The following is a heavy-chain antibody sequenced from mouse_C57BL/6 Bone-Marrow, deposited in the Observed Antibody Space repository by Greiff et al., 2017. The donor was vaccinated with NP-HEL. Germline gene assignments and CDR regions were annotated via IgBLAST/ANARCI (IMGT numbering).Heavy chain of an antibody. Sequence: EVQRVESGPVLVKPGASVKMSCKASGYTFTDYYMNWVKQSHGKSLEWIGVINPYNGGTSYNQKFKGKATLTVDKSSSTAYMELNSLTSEDSAVYYCARSLTTADYWGQGTTLTVSS. D-gene: IGHD1-2*01. CDR1: GYTFTDYY. J-gene: IGHJ2*01. V-gene: IGHV1-19*01. CDR3: ARSLTTADY. CDR2: INPYNGGT.